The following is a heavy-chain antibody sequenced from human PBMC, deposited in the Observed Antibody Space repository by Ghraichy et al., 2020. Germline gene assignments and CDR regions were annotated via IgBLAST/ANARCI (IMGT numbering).Heavy chain of an antibody. V-gene: IGHV3-53*01. Sequence: GGSLRLSCAASGFTVSSNYMSWVRQAPGKGLEWVSVIYSGGSTYYADSVKGRFTISRDNSKNTLYLQMNSLRAEDTAVYYCARSQNFCSSTSCYYYYYYGMDVWGQGTTVTVSS. D-gene: IGHD2-2*01. J-gene: IGHJ6*02. CDR3: ARSQNFCSSTSCYYYYYYGMDV. CDR1: GFTVSSNY. CDR2: IYSGGST.